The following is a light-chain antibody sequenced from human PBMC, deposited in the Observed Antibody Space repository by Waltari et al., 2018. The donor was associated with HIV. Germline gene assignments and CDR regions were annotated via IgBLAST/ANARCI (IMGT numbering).Light chain of an antibody. V-gene: IGLV4-69*01. CDR1: SGPGRSA. J-gene: IGLJ3*02. CDR2: VNGDGSH. Sequence: QLVLTPSPSAPDSLGASVNPTCILSSGPGRSAIAWHQQQPEKGPRFLVKVNGDGSHNKGEGVPSRFSGSSSGAERYLTISSLQSEDEADYYCQTWGTGIWVFGGGTKLTVL. CDR3: QTWGTGIWV.